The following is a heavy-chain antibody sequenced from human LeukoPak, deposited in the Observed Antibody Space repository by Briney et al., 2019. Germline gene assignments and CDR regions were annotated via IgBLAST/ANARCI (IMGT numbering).Heavy chain of an antibody. V-gene: IGHV1-69*04. CDR3: ARPRAHDSNAFDI. Sequence: GASVKVSCKASGGTFSSYAISWVRQAPGQGLECMGRIIPILGIANYAQKFQGRVTITADKSTSTAYMELSSLRSEDTAVYYCARPRAHDSNAFDIWGQGTMVTVSS. CDR1: GGTFSSYA. J-gene: IGHJ3*02. D-gene: IGHD3-22*01. CDR2: IIPILGIA.